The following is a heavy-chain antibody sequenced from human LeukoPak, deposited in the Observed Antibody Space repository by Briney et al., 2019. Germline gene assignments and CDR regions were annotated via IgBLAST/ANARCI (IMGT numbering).Heavy chain of an antibody. D-gene: IGHD2-15*01. CDR3: ARATKYCSGGSCYSNDGMDV. Sequence: PAGGSLRLSCAASGFTFSSFTMNWARQVPGKGLEWISYISLGNSTMFYADSVEGRFTISRDNAKNSLYLQMNSLRDEDTAVYYCARATKYCSGGSCYSNDGMDVWGQGTTVTVSS. J-gene: IGHJ6*02. CDR2: ISLGNSTM. CDR1: GFTFSSFT. V-gene: IGHV3-48*02.